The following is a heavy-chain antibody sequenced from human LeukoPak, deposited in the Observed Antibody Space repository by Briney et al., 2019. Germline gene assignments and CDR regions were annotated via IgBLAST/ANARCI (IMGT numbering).Heavy chain of an antibody. J-gene: IGHJ4*02. V-gene: IGHV1-46*01. CDR3: ARDKGGDRAILDY. CDR2: INTSGGST. Sequence: ASVKVSCKASGYTFTGYYMHWVRQAPGQGLECMGIINTSGGSTSYAQKFQGRVTMTRDTSTSTVYMELSSLRSEDTAVYYCARDKGGDRAILDYWGQGTLVTVSS. CDR1: GYTFTGYY. D-gene: IGHD2-21*01.